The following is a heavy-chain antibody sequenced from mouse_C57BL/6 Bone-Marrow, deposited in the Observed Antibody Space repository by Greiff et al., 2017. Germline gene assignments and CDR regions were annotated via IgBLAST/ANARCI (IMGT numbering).Heavy chain of an antibody. CDR2: IYPGSGST. D-gene: IGHD2-14*01. J-gene: IGHJ3*01. CDR3: ASPYYRKRGFAY. Sequence: QQRPGQGLEWIGDIYPGSGSTNYNEKFKSKATLTVDTSSSTAYMQLSSLTSEDSAVYYCASPYYRKRGFAYWGQGTLVTVSA. V-gene: IGHV1-55*01.